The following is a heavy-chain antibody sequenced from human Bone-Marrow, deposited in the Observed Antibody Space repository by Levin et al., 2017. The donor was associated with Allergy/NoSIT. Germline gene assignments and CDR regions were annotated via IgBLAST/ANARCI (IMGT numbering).Heavy chain of an antibody. CDR3: AKDILRYPSSYYYGMDV. CDR1: GFTFSSYG. V-gene: IGHV3-30*18. Sequence: GESLKISCAASGFTFSSYGMHWVRQAPGKGLEWVAVISYDGSNKYYADSVKGRFTISRDNSKNTLYLQMNSLRAEDTAVYYCAKDILRYPSSYYYGMDVWGQGTTVTVSS. J-gene: IGHJ6*02. D-gene: IGHD3-9*01. CDR2: ISYDGSNK.